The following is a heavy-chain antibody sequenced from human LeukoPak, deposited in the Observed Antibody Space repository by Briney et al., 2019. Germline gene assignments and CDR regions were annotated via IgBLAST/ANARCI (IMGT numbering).Heavy chain of an antibody. Sequence: ASVNVSCKASGGTFSSYAISWVRQAPGQGLEWMGRIIPILGIANYAQKFQGRVTITADKSTSTAYMELSSLRSEDTAVYYCARDRNFWSGYDFDYWGQGTLVTVSS. CDR1: GGTFSSYA. D-gene: IGHD3-3*01. CDR3: ARDRNFWSGYDFDY. J-gene: IGHJ4*02. V-gene: IGHV1-69*04. CDR2: IIPILGIA.